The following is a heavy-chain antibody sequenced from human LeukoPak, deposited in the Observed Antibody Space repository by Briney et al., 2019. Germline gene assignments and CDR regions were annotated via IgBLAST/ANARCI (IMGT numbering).Heavy chain of an antibody. V-gene: IGHV1-24*01. CDR2: FDPEDGET. Sequence: ASVKVSCKVSGYTLTELSMHWVRQAPGKGLEWMGGFDPEDGETIYAQKLQGRVTMTTDTSTSTAYMELRSLRSDDTAVYYCARFQGIAARSYFDYWGQGTLVTVSS. D-gene: IGHD6-6*01. J-gene: IGHJ4*02. CDR1: GYTLTELS. CDR3: ARFQGIAARSYFDY.